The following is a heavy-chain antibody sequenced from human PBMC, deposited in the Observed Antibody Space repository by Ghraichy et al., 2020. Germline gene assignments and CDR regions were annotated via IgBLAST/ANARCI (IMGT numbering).Heavy chain of an antibody. CDR2: ISSSSSYI. V-gene: IGHV3-21*01. CDR3: ARVTGRRTYYYDSSGYYYPDY. CDR1: GFTFSSYS. J-gene: IGHJ4*02. Sequence: GESLNISCAASGFTFSSYSMNWVRQAPGKGLEWVSSISSSSSYIYYADSVKGRFTISRDNAKNSLYLQMNSLRAEDTAVYYCARVTGRRTYYYDSSGYYYPDYWGQGTLVTVSS. D-gene: IGHD3-22*01.